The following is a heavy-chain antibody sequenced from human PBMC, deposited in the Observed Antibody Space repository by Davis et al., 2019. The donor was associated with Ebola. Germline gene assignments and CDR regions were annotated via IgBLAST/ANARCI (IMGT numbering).Heavy chain of an antibody. CDR1: GYTVGSGF. Sequence: PGGSLRLSCSASGYTVGSGFMYWTRQAPGKGLEWLSMVHSVSGIFYADSVRGRFTIYTDTSKNTLFLQMNSLRVDDTAVYYCATRGPWGQGTLVTVSS. J-gene: IGHJ5*02. CDR3: ATRGP. V-gene: IGHV3-53*01. D-gene: IGHD3-10*01. CDR2: VHSVSGI.